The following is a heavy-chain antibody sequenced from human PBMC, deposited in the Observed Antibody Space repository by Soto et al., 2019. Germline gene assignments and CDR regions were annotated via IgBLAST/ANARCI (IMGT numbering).Heavy chain of an antibody. J-gene: IGHJ4*02. D-gene: IGHD2-15*01. Sequence: QLQLQESGSGLVKPSQTLSLTCAVSGGSISSGGYSWSWIRQPPGKGLEWIGYLYHSGSTYYNPSLERRVTISVDRSNNHFALKLSSVTAADTAVYYCARGQVGAAQHWGQGTLVTVSS. CDR1: GGSISSGGYS. CDR2: LYHSGST. CDR3: ARGQVGAAQH. V-gene: IGHV4-30-2*01.